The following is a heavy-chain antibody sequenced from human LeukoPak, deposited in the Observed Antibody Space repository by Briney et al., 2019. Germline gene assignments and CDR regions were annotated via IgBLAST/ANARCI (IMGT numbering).Heavy chain of an antibody. D-gene: IGHD3-10*01. CDR1: GFTFSSYV. CDR2: ISYDGSNK. J-gene: IGHJ6*02. V-gene: IGHV3-30*03. Sequence: GGSLRLSCAASGFTFSSYVMHWVRQAPGKGLEWVAVISYDGSNKYYADSVKGRFTISRDNSKNTLYLQMNSLRAEDTAVYYCARDPYYYGSGSYYDYYYGMDVWGQGTTVTVSS. CDR3: ARDPYYYGSGSYYDYYYGMDV.